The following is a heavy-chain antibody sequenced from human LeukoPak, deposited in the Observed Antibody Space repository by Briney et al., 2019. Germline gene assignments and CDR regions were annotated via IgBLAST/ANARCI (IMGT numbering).Heavy chain of an antibody. CDR1: GYTFTGYY. D-gene: IGHD5-12*01. CDR2: IIPIFGTA. V-gene: IGHV1-69*13. Sequence: SVKVSCKASGYTFTGYYMHWVRQAPGQGLEWMGGIIPIFGTANYAQRFQGRVTIIADESTSTAYMELSSLRSEDTAVYYCARAVRTGGYDLYYYYMDVWGKGTTVTISS. CDR3: ARAVRTGGYDLYYYYMDV. J-gene: IGHJ6*03.